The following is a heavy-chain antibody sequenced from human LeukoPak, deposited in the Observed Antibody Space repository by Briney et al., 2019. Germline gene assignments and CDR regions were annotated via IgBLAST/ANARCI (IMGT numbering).Heavy chain of an antibody. CDR3: ARMRVGIAGY. V-gene: IGHV4-38-2*02. D-gene: IGHD2-21*01. J-gene: IGHJ4*02. CDR1: GYSITSGYY. CDR2: IYHSGST. Sequence: PSETLSLTCTVSGYSITSGYYWGWIRQSPGKGLEWIGSIYHSGSTYYNPSLKSRVTISLDTSKNQFSLKLSSVTAADTAVYYCARMRVGIAGYWGQGTLVTVSS.